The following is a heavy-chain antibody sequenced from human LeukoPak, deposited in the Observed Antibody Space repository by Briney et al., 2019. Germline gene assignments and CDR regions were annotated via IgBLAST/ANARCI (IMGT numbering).Heavy chain of an antibody. CDR1: GFTFTNYL. CDR3: VREESGGYFDY. CDR2: IAPSVDTT. J-gene: IGHJ4*02. V-gene: IGHV1-46*01. D-gene: IGHD2-8*02. Sequence: GASVKISCKPCGFTFTNYLLHWVRQAPGQGLEWVGRIAPSVDTTNYAQKFRGRVTMTRDTSTSTVYMELSSLRSDDTAIYYCVREESGGYFDYWGQGTLVTVSS.